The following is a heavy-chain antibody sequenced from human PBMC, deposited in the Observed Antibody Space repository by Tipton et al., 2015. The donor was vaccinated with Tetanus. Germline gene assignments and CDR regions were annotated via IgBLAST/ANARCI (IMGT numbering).Heavy chain of an antibody. CDR2: IIPIFGTA. CDR1: GGTFSSYA. V-gene: IGHV1-69*06. D-gene: IGHD3-3*01. J-gene: IGHJ6*04. CDR3: ASVFTIPRSVYAVAVVHSRGMDV. Sequence: QSGPEVKKPGSSVKVSCKASGGTFSSYAISWVRQAPGQGLEWMGGIIPIFGTANYAQKFQGRVTITADKSTSTANMELRSLRSEDTAVYYCASVFTIPRSVYAVAVVHSRGMDVWGKGTPVTVSP.